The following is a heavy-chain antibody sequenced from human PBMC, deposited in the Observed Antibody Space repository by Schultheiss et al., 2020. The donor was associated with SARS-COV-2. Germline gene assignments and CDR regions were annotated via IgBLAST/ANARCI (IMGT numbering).Heavy chain of an antibody. V-gene: IGHV3-48*03. Sequence: GGSLRLSCAASGFTFSSYEMNWVRQAPGKGLEWVSYISSSGSTIYYADSVKGRFTISRDNAKNSLYLQMNSLRAEDTAVYYCARDRWSHYDFWSGYYRYYYYSMDVWGQGTTVTVSS. D-gene: IGHD3-3*01. J-gene: IGHJ6*02. CDR2: ISSSGSTI. CDR1: GFTFSSYE. CDR3: ARDRWSHYDFWSGYYRYYYYSMDV.